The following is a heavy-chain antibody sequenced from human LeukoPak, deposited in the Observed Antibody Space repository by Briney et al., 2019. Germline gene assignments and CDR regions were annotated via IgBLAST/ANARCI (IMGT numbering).Heavy chain of an antibody. CDR1: GGSISSGGYY. D-gene: IGHD6-6*01. CDR2: IYHSGST. CDR3: ASTPSSSSGYYYYYMDV. J-gene: IGHJ6*03. V-gene: IGHV4-30-2*01. Sequence: SQTLSLTCTVSGGSISSGGYYWSWIRQPPGKGLEWIGYIYHSGSTYYNPSLKSRVTISVDRSKNQFSLKLSSVTAADTAVYYCASTPSSSSGYYYYYMDVWGKGTTVTVSS.